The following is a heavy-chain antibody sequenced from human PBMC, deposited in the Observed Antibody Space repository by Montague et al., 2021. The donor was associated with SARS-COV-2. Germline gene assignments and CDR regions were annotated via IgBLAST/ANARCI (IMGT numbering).Heavy chain of an antibody. J-gene: IGHJ6*02. CDR1: GGSISSYY. V-gene: IGHV4-59*01. D-gene: IGHD4-23*01. CDR3: ARGGGNSADYYNYTMDV. CDR2: IYHNGST. Sequence: SETLSLTCTVSGGSISSYYWTWIRQPPGKGLVSIGYIYHNGSTKYNPSLKSRVTISVDTSKNQFSLKLSSVSVADTAVYYCARGGGNSADYYNYTMDVWGQGTTVTVFS.